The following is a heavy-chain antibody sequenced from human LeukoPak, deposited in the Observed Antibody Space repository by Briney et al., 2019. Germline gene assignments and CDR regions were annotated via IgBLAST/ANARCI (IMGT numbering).Heavy chain of an antibody. Sequence: GASVKVSCKASGYTFTSYGISWVRQAPGQGLEWMGWISSYNGNTNYAQKFQGRVTITADESTSTAYMELSSLRSEDTAVYYCARIVVAHWGQGTLVTVSS. J-gene: IGHJ4*02. D-gene: IGHD2-15*01. CDR3: ARIVVAH. CDR2: ISSYNGNT. CDR1: GYTFTSYG. V-gene: IGHV1-18*01.